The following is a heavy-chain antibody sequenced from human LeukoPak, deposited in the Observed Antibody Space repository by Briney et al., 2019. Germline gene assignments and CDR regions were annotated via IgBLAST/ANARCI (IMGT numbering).Heavy chain of an antibody. CDR1: GFTFANYA. D-gene: IGHD1-26*01. V-gene: IGHV3-23*01. CDR3: AKDRTVGASYWYFNL. J-gene: IGHJ2*01. Sequence: GGSLRLSCAASGFTFANYAMSWVRQAPGKGLEWVSTISSTGGSTYYADSVKGRFTISRDNSKNTLYLQMNSLRVEDTAIYYCAKDRTVGASYWYFNLWGRGTLVTVS. CDR2: ISSTGGST.